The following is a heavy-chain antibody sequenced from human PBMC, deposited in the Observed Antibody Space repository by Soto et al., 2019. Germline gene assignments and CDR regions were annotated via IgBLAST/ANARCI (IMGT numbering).Heavy chain of an antibody. D-gene: IGHD3-9*01. J-gene: IGHJ6*01. CDR1: GGSVISGSYY. CDR2: IYYSGST. CDR3: ARGPISGMDV. V-gene: IGHV4-61*01. Sequence: PSETLSLTCTASGGSVISGSYYFICIRQPPGKGLELIGYIYYSGSTNYNPSLKSRVTISVDTSKNQFSLKVSSVTAADTAMYYCARGPISGMDVWGLGTTVTVSS.